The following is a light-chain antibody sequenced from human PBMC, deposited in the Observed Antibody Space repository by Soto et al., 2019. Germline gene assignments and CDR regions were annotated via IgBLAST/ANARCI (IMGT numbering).Light chain of an antibody. V-gene: IGKV1-6*01. J-gene: IGKJ1*01. CDR3: LQDYNYSWT. CDR1: QGIRND. Sequence: AIQMTQSPSSLSASVGDRVNITCRASQGIRNDLGWYQQKPGKAPKLLIYAASSLQSGVPSRFSGSGSGTDFTLTISSLQPEDFATYYCLQDYNYSWTFGQGTKVEIK. CDR2: AAS.